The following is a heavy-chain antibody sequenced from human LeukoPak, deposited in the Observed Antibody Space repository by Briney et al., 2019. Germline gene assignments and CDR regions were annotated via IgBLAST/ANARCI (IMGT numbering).Heavy chain of an antibody. V-gene: IGHV3-74*03. Sequence: GGSLRLSCAASGFIFSNYWMYWVRQPPGKGLVWVSRVNNDGSSTTYADSVKGRFTISRDNAKNTLYLQMNSLRAEDTAVYYCAKGGLRVTDYWGQGTLVTVSS. CDR1: GFIFSNYW. D-gene: IGHD5/OR15-5a*01. J-gene: IGHJ4*02. CDR3: AKGGLRVTDY. CDR2: VNNDGSST.